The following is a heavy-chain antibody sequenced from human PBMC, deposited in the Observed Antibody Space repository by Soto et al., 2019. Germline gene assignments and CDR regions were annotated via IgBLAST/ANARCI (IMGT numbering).Heavy chain of an antibody. V-gene: IGHV3-15*01. D-gene: IGHD6-19*01. J-gene: IGHJ4*02. CDR3: ATDLPTAGAGEFDY. CDR1: GFTFTTAW. CDR2: IKTKTEGEAT. Sequence: XVSLRLSCAASGFTFTTAWMIWVRQAPGKGLEWVGHIKTKTEGEATNYATPVKGRFSISRDDSTNTQSLQMNSLKSEDTAVYYCATDLPTAGAGEFDYWGQGTLVTVSS.